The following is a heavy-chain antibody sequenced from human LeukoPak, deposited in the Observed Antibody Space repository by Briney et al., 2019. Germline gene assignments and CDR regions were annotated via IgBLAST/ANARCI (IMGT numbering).Heavy chain of an antibody. D-gene: IGHD2-2*01. V-gene: IGHV3-30*18. Sequence: PGRSLRLSCAASGFTFSSYGMHWVRQAPGKGLGWVAVISYDGSNKYYADSVKGRFTISRDNSKNTLYLQMNSLRAEDTAVYYCAKDQYQLHYYYYYGMDVWGQGTTVTVSS. CDR2: ISYDGSNK. CDR3: AKDQYQLHYYYYYGMDV. J-gene: IGHJ6*02. CDR1: GFTFSSYG.